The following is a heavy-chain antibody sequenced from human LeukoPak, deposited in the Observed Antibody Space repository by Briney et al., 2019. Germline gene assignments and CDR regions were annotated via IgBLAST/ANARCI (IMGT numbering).Heavy chain of an antibody. J-gene: IGHJ3*02. CDR2: ISDSGGTT. V-gene: IGHV3-23*01. CDR1: GFTFAGYA. Sequence: GGSLRLSCAASGFTFAGYAMSWVRQAPGKGLEWVSGISDSGGTTYYADSVKGRFTISRDNTKNTLYLKMNSLRDEDTATYYCASEDPGPFDAFDTWGQGAKVTVSS. CDR3: ASEDPGPFDAFDT.